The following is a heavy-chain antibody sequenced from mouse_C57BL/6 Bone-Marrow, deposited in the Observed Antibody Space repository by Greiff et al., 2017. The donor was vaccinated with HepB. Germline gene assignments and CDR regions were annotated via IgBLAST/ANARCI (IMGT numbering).Heavy chain of an antibody. Sequence: EVNVVESEGGLVQPGSSMKLSCTASGFTFSDYYMAWVRQVPEKGLEWVANINYDGSSTYYLDSLKSRFIISRDNAKNILYLQMSSLKSEDTATYYCARVYYGSSYYAMDYWGQGTSVTVSS. V-gene: IGHV5-16*01. CDR3: ARVYYGSSYYAMDY. D-gene: IGHD1-1*01. CDR1: GFTFSDYY. J-gene: IGHJ4*01. CDR2: INYDGSST.